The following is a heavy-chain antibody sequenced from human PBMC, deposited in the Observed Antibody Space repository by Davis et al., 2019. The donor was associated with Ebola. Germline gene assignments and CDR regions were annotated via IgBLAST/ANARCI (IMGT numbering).Heavy chain of an antibody. CDR2: ISSSGSTI. Sequence: PSETLSLTCAVYGGSFSGYYWSWIRQAPGKGLEWVSYISSSGSTIYYADSVKGRFTISRDNAKNSLYLQMNSLRAEDTAVYYCARDWPTIGSPIDYWGQGTLVTVSS. CDR3: ARDWPTIGSPIDY. CDR1: GGSFSGYY. J-gene: IGHJ4*02. V-gene: IGHV3-11*01. D-gene: IGHD5-12*01.